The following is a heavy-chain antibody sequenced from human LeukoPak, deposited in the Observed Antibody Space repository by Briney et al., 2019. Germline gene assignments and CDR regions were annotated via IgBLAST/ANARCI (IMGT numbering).Heavy chain of an antibody. V-gene: IGHV3-7*03. D-gene: IGHD3-22*01. CDR1: GFTFSRHW. J-gene: IGHJ4*02. CDR2: IKHDGSGK. Sequence: GSLRLSCAASGFTFSRHWMTWVRQAPGKGLEWVANIKHDGSGKNYVDSVKGRFTISRDNAKNSLYLQMNSLRAEDTAVYYCATPLDYYDRSDSHQGGDWGQGTLVTVSS. CDR3: ATPLDYYDRSDSHQGGD.